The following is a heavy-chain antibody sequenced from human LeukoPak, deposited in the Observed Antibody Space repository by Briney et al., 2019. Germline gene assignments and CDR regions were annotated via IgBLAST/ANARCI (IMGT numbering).Heavy chain of an antibody. CDR1: GFTFSSYA. Sequence: GGSLRLSCAASGFTFSSYAMHWVRQAPGKGLEWVAVISYDGSNKYYADSVKGRFTISRDNAKNSLYLQMNSLRAEDTAVYYCARDGSWFNWFDPWGQGTLVTVSS. CDR2: ISYDGSNK. J-gene: IGHJ5*02. CDR3: ARDGSWFNWFDP. D-gene: IGHD1-26*01. V-gene: IGHV3-30-3*01.